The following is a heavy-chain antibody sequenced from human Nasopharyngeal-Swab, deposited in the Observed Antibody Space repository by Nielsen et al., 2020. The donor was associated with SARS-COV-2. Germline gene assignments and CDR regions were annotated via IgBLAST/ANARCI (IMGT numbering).Heavy chain of an antibody. J-gene: IGHJ6*02. V-gene: IGHV3-48*03. Sequence: GEALKISWAASGFTFSSYEMNWVGQAPGKGLEWVSYISSSGSTIYYADSVKGRFTISRDNAKNSLYLQMNSLRAEDTAVYYCARALDSSITIFGVVTRYGMDVWGQGTTVTVSS. D-gene: IGHD3-3*01. CDR2: ISSSGSTI. CDR1: GFTFSSYE. CDR3: ARALDSSITIFGVVTRYGMDV.